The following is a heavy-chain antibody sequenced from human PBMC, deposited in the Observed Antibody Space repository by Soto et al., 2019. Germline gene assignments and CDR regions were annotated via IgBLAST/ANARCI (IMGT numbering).Heavy chain of an antibody. V-gene: IGHV1-18*04. D-gene: IGHD3-22*01. J-gene: IGHJ3*02. CDR2: ISAYNGNT. CDR3: ARDRGRRVVVVSDAFDI. Sequence: AAVKCSFNASGYTFTSYVISWVRQAPGQVLDCMGWISAYNGNTNYAQNLQGRVTMTTDTSKSKAYMELRSLRSDDTAVYYCARDRGRRVVVVSDAFDIWG. CDR1: GYTFTSYV.